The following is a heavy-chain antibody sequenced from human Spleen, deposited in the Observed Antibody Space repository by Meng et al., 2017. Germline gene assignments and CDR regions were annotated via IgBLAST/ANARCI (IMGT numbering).Heavy chain of an antibody. V-gene: IGHV4-31*01. CDR1: GGSISSGGYY. Sequence: QWQLQGSGPGLWKPSQTLSLTCTVSGGSISSGGYYWSWIRQHPGKGLEWIGYFYYSGSTYYNPSLKSLVTISLDTSKNQFSLKLSSVTAADTAVYYCARDLSGYGWFDPWGQGTLVTVSS. J-gene: IGHJ5*02. D-gene: IGHD5-18*01. CDR2: FYYSGST. CDR3: ARDLSGYGWFDP.